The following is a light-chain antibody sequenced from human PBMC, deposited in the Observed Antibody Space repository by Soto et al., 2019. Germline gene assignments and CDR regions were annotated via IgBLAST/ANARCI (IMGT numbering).Light chain of an antibody. CDR2: GAS. CDR1: QSVSSK. J-gene: IGKJ5*01. V-gene: IGKV3-15*01. CDR3: QQYNNWHPIT. Sequence: ELVMTQSPATLSVSPGERATLSCRASQSVSSKLAWYQQKPGQAPRLLIYGASTRATGIPARFSGSGSGTEFTLTISSLQYEDFAVYYCQQYNNWHPITFGQGTRLEIK.